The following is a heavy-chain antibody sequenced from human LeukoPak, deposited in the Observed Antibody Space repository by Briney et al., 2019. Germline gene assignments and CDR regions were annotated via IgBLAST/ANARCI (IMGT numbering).Heavy chain of an antibody. V-gene: IGHV3-33*08. CDR1: GFTFSSYA. J-gene: IGHJ4*02. Sequence: GGSLRLSCAASGFTFSSYAMSWVRQAPGKGLEWVAVIWYDGSNKYYADSVKGRFTISRDNSKNTLYLQMNSLRAEDTAVYYCARVAGDWPSYYFDYWGQGTLVTVSS. D-gene: IGHD2-21*02. CDR3: ARVAGDWPSYYFDY. CDR2: IWYDGSNK.